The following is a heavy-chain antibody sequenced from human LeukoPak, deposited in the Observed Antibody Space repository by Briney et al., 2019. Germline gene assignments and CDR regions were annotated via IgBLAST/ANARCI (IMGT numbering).Heavy chain of an antibody. V-gene: IGHV4-39*01. Sequence: PSETLSLTCTVSGGSISSSSYFWGWIRQPPGKGLEWIGSIYYSGSTYYNPSLKSRVTISVDTSKNQFSLKLSSVTAADTAVYYCARQIAVAGTGVGWFDPWGQGTLVTVSS. J-gene: IGHJ5*02. D-gene: IGHD6-19*01. CDR3: ARQIAVAGTGVGWFDP. CDR2: IYYSGST. CDR1: GGSISSSSYF.